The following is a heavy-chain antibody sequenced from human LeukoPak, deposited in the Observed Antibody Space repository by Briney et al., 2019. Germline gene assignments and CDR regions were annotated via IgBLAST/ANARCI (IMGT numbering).Heavy chain of an antibody. J-gene: IGHJ4*02. CDR1: GFTFSSYA. V-gene: IGHV3-23*01. CDR3: ARPSIAAAKGPLPY. Sequence: PGGSLRLSCAASGFTFSSYAMSWVRQAPGKGLEWVSAISGSGGSTYYADSVKGRFTISRDNSKDTLYLQMNSLRAEDTAVYYCARPSIAAAKGPLPYWGQGTLVTVSS. D-gene: IGHD6-13*01. CDR2: ISGSGGST.